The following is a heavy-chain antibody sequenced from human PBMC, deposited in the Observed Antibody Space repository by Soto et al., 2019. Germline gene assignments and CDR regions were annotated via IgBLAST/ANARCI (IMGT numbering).Heavy chain of an antibody. J-gene: IGHJ6*02. CDR3: AKDKNYYGSAPLDV. D-gene: IGHD3-10*01. V-gene: IGHV3-48*01. Sequence: GGSLGLSCAASGFTFNTYGMNWVRQAPGKGLQWVSYISNSGFTIKYADSVKGRFTISRDEAKNTLYLQMNSLRAEDTAVYYCAKDKNYYGSAPLDVWGQGTTVTVSS. CDR1: GFTFNTYG. CDR2: ISNSGFTI.